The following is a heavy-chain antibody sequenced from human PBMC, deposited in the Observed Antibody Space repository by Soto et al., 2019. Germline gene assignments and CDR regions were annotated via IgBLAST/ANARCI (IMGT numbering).Heavy chain of an antibody. D-gene: IGHD2-15*01. Sequence: EVQLVESGGVVVQPGGSLRLSCAASGFTFDDYTMHWVRQAPGEGLEWVSLISWDGGSTYYADSVKGRFTIPRDHSKHSLYLHMNSLRTEDTALYYCSKDSLPYCSRGSFYFDYLGQGTLVPVSS. CDR3: SKDSLPYCSRGSFYFDY. J-gene: IGHJ4*02. V-gene: IGHV3-43*01. CDR2: ISWDGGST. CDR1: GFTFDDYT.